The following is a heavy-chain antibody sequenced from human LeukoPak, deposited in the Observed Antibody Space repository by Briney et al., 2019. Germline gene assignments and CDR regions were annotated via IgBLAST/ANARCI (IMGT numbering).Heavy chain of an antibody. CDR3: ARDRRYYGSGSYYKSFDY. CDR1: GASVRSGTYY. Sequence: SETLSLTCTVSGASVRSGTYYWSWIRQPPGKGLEWIGHIYYSGSTNYNPSLKSRVTISVDTSKNQFSLKLSSVTAADTAVYYCARDRRYYGSGSYYKSFDYWGQGTLVTVSS. D-gene: IGHD3-10*01. J-gene: IGHJ4*02. V-gene: IGHV4-61*01. CDR2: IYYSGST.